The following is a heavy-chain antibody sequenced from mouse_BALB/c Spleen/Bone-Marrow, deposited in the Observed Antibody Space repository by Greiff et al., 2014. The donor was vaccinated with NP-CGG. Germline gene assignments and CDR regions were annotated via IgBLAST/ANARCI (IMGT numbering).Heavy chain of an antibody. V-gene: IGHV1S53*02. Sequence: QVQLKESGAELMKPGASVKISCKASGYTFTDHAIHWVKQKPEQGLEWIGHISPGNGDIKYNERFKGKATLTADKSSTTAYMQLNSLTSEDSAVYFCKRSTDWYFDVWGAGTTVTVSS. CDR2: ISPGNGDI. CDR3: KRSTDWYFDV. CDR1: GYTFTDHA. J-gene: IGHJ1*01.